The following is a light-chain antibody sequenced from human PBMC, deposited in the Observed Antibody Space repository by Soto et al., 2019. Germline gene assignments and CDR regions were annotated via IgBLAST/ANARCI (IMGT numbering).Light chain of an antibody. CDR2: GVS. Sequence: EIVLTQSPGTLSVSPGERATLSCRASQSITSSYLAWYQQKPGQAPRLLMYGVSTRATGIPDRFSRSGSGTDFILTISTLEPDDFAVYYCQQYGSSPGFSFGPGTKVEIK. V-gene: IGKV3-20*01. CDR3: QQYGSSPGFS. CDR1: QSITSSY. J-gene: IGKJ3*01.